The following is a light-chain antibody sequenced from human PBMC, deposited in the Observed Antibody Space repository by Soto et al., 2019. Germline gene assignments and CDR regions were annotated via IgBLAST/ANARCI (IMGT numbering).Light chain of an antibody. CDR2: EVG. CDR1: SSDVGSYNY. CDR3: SSYTSSSTL. J-gene: IGLJ1*01. V-gene: IGLV2-14*01. Sequence: QSVLTKRASVSGSPGQSITISCTGTSSDVGSYNYVSWYQQHPGKAPKLMIYEVGDRPSGISSRFSGSKSGNTASLTISGLQTEDEADYYCSSYTSSSTLFGTGTKVTVL.